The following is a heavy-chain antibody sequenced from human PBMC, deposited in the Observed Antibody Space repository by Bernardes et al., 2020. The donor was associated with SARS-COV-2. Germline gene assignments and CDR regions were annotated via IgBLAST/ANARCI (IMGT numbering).Heavy chain of an antibody. V-gene: IGHV3-11*06. CDR2: ISSRSTYT. D-gene: IGHD6-6*01. CDR1: GFTFSDSY. CDR3: ARRTGRLGARPMDAFDI. Sequence: GSLRLSCAASGFTFSDSYMSWIRQAPGKGLEWVSYISSRSTYTDYADSVKGRFTISRDNAKSSLFLQMNSLRAEDTAIYYCARRTGRLGARPMDAFDIWGQGTMVTVSS. J-gene: IGHJ3*02.